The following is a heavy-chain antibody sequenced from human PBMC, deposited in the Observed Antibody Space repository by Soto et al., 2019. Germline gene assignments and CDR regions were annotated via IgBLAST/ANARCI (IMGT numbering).Heavy chain of an antibody. V-gene: IGHV3-7*01. CDR1: GFTFGSYW. Sequence: ASLRLSCAVSGFTFGSYWMNWVRLIPGKGLEWVAYIKPDGSATYYVDSVKGRFTISRDNAKNSLYLQMNSLRVEDTSVYYCARAGYCGPGCYYYFDYWGQGTLVTVSS. D-gene: IGHD2-21*01. CDR2: IKPDGSAT. J-gene: IGHJ4*02. CDR3: ARAGYCGPGCYYYFDY.